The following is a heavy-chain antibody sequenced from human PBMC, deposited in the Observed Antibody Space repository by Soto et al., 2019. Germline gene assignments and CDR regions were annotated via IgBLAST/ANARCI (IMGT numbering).Heavy chain of an antibody. CDR1: GASISGFY. D-gene: IGHD1-1*01. V-gene: IGHV4-4*07. Sequence: SETLSLTCTVSGASISGFYWSWIRKSAGKGLEWIGRIYATGTTDYNPSLKSRVMMSVDTSKKQFSLKLRSVTAADTAVYYCVRDGTKTLRDWFDPWGQGISVAVSS. CDR2: IYATGTT. J-gene: IGHJ5*02. CDR3: VRDGTKTLRDWFDP.